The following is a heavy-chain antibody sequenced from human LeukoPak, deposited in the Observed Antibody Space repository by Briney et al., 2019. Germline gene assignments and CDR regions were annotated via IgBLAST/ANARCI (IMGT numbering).Heavy chain of an antibody. Sequence: PGGTLRLSCAASGFTFSDYYMSWIRQAPGKGLEWVTYISSSGSTIYYADSVKGRFTISRDNAKNSLYLQMNSLRAEDTAVYYCARVGDDYGVSYYYYYYMDVWGEGTTVTVSS. CDR2: ISSSGSTI. J-gene: IGHJ6*03. CDR1: GFTFSDYY. CDR3: ARVGDDYGVSYYYYYYMDV. D-gene: IGHD4-17*01. V-gene: IGHV3-11*01.